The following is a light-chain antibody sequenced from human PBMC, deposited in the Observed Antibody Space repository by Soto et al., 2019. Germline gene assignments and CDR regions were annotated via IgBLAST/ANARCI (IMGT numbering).Light chain of an antibody. Sequence: EVLMTQSPATLTLSPGERATLSCRASQSVSSNLAWYQQRRGQAPRLLIYGASSRATGIPARFSGSGSGTEFTLTISSLQSEDFAVYYCQQYDNWPPLTFGGGTKVEI. CDR2: GAS. CDR3: QQYDNWPPLT. V-gene: IGKV3D-15*01. J-gene: IGKJ4*01. CDR1: QSVSSN.